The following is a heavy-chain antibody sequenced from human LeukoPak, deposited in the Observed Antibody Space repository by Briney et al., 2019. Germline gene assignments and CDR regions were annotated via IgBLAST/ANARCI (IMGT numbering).Heavy chain of an antibody. D-gene: IGHD3-9*01. CDR2: IHYIGST. J-gene: IGHJ3*02. V-gene: IGHV4-31*03. Sequence: SETLSLTCTVSGGSISSGAYFWSWIRQHPGKGLEWIGYIHYIGSTYFNPSLKSRVTISVDTSKNHFSLKLNSVTAAHTAVYYCARDSTAYGAFDIWGQGTMVTVSS. CDR1: GGSISSGAYF. CDR3: ARDSTAYGAFDI.